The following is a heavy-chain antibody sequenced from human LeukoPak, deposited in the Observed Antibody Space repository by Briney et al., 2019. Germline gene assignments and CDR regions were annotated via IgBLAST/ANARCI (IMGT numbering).Heavy chain of an antibody. J-gene: IGHJ5*02. V-gene: IGHV4-59*01. CDR2: IYYSGST. Sequence: SETLSLTCTVSGGSISSYYWSWIRQPPGKGLGWSGYIYYSGSTNYNPSLKSRVPISVDTSKNQFSLKLSSVTAADTAVYYCARARGTRAYNWFDAWGQGTLVTVSS. D-gene: IGHD1/OR15-1a*01. CDR1: GGSISSYY. CDR3: ARARGTRAYNWFDA.